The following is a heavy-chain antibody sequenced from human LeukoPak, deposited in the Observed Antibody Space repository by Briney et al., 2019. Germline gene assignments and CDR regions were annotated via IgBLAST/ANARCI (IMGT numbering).Heavy chain of an antibody. CDR2: IHHNGEMT. Sequence: LAGGSLRLSCAASGFTLTWHVMHWVRQAPGKALEYVSFIHHNGEMTSYAESVRGRFTVSRDNSKNTLYLQMNSLRAEDTAVYYCARDFFIGNSLFGYDYYYGMDVWGQGTTVTVSS. CDR3: ARDFFIGNSLFGYDYYYGMDV. V-gene: IGHV3-64*04. J-gene: IGHJ6*02. D-gene: IGHD4-23*01. CDR1: GFTLTWHV.